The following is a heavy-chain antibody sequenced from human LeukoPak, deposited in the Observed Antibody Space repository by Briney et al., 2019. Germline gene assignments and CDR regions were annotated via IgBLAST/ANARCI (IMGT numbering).Heavy chain of an antibody. Sequence: GGSLRLSCAACGFIFSSFGMLWVRQAPGKGLEWVAFIQDDESNKFYADSVKGRFTISRDNSKNSFFLDMNSLRADDTALYYCAKDGTFGDFDHWGQGALVAVSS. D-gene: IGHD3-16*01. CDR1: GFIFSSFG. CDR3: AKDGTFGDFDH. CDR2: IQDDESNK. V-gene: IGHV3-30*02. J-gene: IGHJ4*02.